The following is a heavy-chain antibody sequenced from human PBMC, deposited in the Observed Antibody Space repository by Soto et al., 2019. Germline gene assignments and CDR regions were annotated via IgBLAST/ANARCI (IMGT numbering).Heavy chain of an antibody. J-gene: IGHJ3*02. V-gene: IGHV3-30*18. CDR2: ISYDGSNK. CDR1: GFTFSSYG. Sequence: GGSLRLSCAASGFTFSSYGMHWVRQAPGKGLEWVAVISYDGSNKYYADSVKGRFTISRENSKNTLYLQMNSLRAEDTAVYYCAKGSTTVVWLVAFDIWGQGTMVTVSS. CDR3: AKGSTTVVWLVAFDI. D-gene: IGHD4-17*01.